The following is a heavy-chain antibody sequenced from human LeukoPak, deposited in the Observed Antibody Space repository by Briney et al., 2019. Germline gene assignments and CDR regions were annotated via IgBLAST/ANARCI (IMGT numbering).Heavy chain of an antibody. V-gene: IGHV3-33*01. CDR3: ARDPMIGDFLGAFDI. CDR1: GFSFSSYG. D-gene: IGHD3-22*01. CDR2: IWYDGSNK. J-gene: IGHJ3*02. Sequence: PGWSLRLSCAASGFSFSSYGMQWVRQAPGKGLEWVAVIWYDGSNKYYADSVKGRFTISRDNSKNTLYLQMNSLRAEDTAVYYCARDPMIGDFLGAFDIWGQGTMVTVSS.